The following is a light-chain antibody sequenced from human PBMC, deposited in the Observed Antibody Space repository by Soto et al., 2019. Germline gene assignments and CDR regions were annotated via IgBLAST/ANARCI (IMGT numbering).Light chain of an antibody. CDR2: VNSDGSH. V-gene: IGLV4-69*01. CDR1: SGHSNYA. CDR3: QTWGSGIVV. J-gene: IGLJ2*01. Sequence: QLVLTQSPSASASLGVSVKLTCTLSSGHSNYAIAWHQQQPEKGPRYLMKVNSDGSHYKGDGIPDRFSGSSSGAERYLTISSLQSEDEADYYCQTWGSGIVVFGGGTKLTVL.